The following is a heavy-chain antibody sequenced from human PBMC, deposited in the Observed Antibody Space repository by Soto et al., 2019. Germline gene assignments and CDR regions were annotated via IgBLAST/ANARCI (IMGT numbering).Heavy chain of an antibody. Sequence: QVQLQESGPGLVKPSETLSLTCTDSGDSISSYYWSWIRQPPGKGLEWIGNIYYSGSTTYNPSLKSRVNISVDTSENQFSLKLSSVTAADAAVDYCARGYSSRFDYWGEAPLVTVSS. V-gene: IGHV4-59*08. D-gene: IGHD6-13*01. J-gene: IGHJ4*02. CDR3: ARGYSSRFDY. CDR2: IYYSGST. CDR1: GDSISSYY.